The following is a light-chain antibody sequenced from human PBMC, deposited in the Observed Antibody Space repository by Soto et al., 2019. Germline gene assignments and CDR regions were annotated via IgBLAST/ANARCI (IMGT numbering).Light chain of an antibody. CDR3: QRYDSLRT. Sequence: EIVLTQSPGTLSLSPGERATLSCRASQSISSTYLAWYQQKPGQAPRLLIYDASTRATGIQDRFSGSGSGTEFTLTISRLEPEDFAMYYCQRYDSLRTFGQGTKVDIK. J-gene: IGKJ1*01. CDR2: DAS. CDR1: QSISSTY. V-gene: IGKV3-20*01.